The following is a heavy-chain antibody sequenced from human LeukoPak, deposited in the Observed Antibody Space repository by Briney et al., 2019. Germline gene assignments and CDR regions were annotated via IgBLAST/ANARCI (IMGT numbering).Heavy chain of an antibody. CDR1: GFTFSSYA. D-gene: IGHD1-26*01. J-gene: IGHJ6*02. CDR3: AKTFTVGAAFINYGMDV. V-gene: IGHV3-23*01. CDR2: IGDSGGGT. Sequence: GGSLRLSCAASGFTFSSYAMSWVRQAPGKGLEWVSTIGDSGGGTYYADSVKGRFTVSRDNTKNTLYVQMNSLRAEDTAVYYCAKTFTVGAAFINYGMDVWGQGTMVTVSS.